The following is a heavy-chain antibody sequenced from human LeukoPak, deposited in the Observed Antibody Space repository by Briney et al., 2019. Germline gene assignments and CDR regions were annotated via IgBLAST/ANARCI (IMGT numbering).Heavy chain of an antibody. CDR1: GFTFSSYA. V-gene: IGHV3-23*01. CDR3: AKSGLSRFDY. Sequence: GGSLRLSCAASGFTFSSYAMSWVRQAPGKGLEWVSGISGSGGGTYYADSVKGRFTISRDDSKKTLYLQMNSLRAEDTAVYYCAKSGLSRFDYWGQGILVTVSS. J-gene: IGHJ4*02. CDR2: ISGSGGGT. D-gene: IGHD2-15*01.